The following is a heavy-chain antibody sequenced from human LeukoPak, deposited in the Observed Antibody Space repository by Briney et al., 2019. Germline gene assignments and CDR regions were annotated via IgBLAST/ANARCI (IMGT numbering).Heavy chain of an antibody. V-gene: IGHV1-2*02. CDR1: GYTFSGYY. Sequence: ASVKVSCKASGYTFSGYYIHWVRQAPGQGLEWMGWINPNSGGTNYAQKFQGRVSMTRDTSIRTAYLELRRLRSDDTAVYYCARDISMVRGIISPFDYGGQGTLVTVSS. J-gene: IGHJ4*02. D-gene: IGHD3-10*01. CDR3: ARDISMVRGIISPFDY. CDR2: INPNSGGT.